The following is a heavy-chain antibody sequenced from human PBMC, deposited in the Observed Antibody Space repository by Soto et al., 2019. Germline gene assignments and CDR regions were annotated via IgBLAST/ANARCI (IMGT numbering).Heavy chain of an antibody. J-gene: IGHJ6*02. CDR2: IIPIFGTA. CDR3: AVWFGEPRPYYYYGMDV. V-gene: IGHV1-69*13. Sequence: GASVKVSCKASGGTFSSYAISWLRQAPGQGLEWMGGIIPIFGTANYAQKFQGRVTITADESTSTAYMELSSLRSEDTAVYYCAVWFGEPRPYYYYGMDVWGQGTTVTVSS. CDR1: GGTFSSYA. D-gene: IGHD3-10*01.